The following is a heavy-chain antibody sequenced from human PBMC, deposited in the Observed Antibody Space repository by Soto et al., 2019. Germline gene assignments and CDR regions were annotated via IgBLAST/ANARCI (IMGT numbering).Heavy chain of an antibody. CDR3: ARGGAARPDY. CDR2: IGSITRNI. J-gene: IGHJ4*02. CDR1: GFTFSNYG. V-gene: IGHV3-48*02. Sequence: EVQLVQSGGGLVQLGGSLRLSCAASGFTFSNYGMNWVRQAPGKGPEWVSYIGSITRNINYANSVKGRFTISRDNAKNSLYLPMNSLRDQDTAVYYCARGGAARPDYWGQGTLVTVSS. D-gene: IGHD6-6*01.